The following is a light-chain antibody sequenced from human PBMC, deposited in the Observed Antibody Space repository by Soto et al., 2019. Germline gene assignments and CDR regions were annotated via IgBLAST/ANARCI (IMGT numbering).Light chain of an antibody. CDR2: KAS. CDR3: QHYNSDPWT. V-gene: IGKV1-5*03. CDR1: QSISSW. J-gene: IGKJ1*01. Sequence: DIQMTQSPSTLSASVGDRVTITCRASQSISSWLAWYQQKPGKTPKVLIYKASSLESGVPSRFSGSGSGTQFTLTISSLQPDDFATYYCQHYNSDPWTFGQGTKVEIK.